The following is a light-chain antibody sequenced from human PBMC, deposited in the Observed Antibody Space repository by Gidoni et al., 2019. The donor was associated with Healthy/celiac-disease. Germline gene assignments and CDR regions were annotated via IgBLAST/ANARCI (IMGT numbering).Light chain of an antibody. CDR3: QQYNSTP. CDR2: KAS. CDR1: QSISSW. V-gene: IGKV1-5*03. J-gene: IGKJ1*01. Sequence: DIQMTQSPSTLSASVGDRVTITCRASQSISSWLAWYQQKPGKAPTLLIYKASSLESGVPSRFSGSVSVTEFTLTISSLQPDDFATYYCQQYNSTPFGQGTKVEIK.